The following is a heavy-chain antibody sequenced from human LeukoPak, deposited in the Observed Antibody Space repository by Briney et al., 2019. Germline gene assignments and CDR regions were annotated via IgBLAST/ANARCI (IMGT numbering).Heavy chain of an antibody. D-gene: IGHD2-15*01. Sequence: SETLSLTCTVSGGSISSGSYYWSWIRQPAGKGLEWIGRIYTSGSTNYNPSLKSRVTISVDTSKNQFSLKLSSVTAADTAVYYCARAYCSGGSCYSSRGMFDPWGQGTLVTVSS. CDR2: IYTSGST. J-gene: IGHJ5*02. CDR3: ARAYCSGGSCYSSRGMFDP. CDR1: GGSISSGSYY. V-gene: IGHV4-61*02.